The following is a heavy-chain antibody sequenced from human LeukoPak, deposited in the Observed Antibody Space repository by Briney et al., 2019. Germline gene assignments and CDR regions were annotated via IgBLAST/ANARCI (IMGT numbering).Heavy chain of an antibody. CDR2: IRSRSNGYAT. CDR3: SRTYDNGMDY. D-gene: IGHD3-22*01. J-gene: IGHJ4*02. V-gene: IGHV3-73*01. Sequence: GGSLTLSCAASGFSFSASAMHWVRQASGKGLEWVGRIRSRSNGYATAYTTSVKGRFTISRDDLKNTAYLQMNSLNTEDTAVYYCSRTYDNGMDYWGQGTLVTVSS. CDR1: GFSFSASA.